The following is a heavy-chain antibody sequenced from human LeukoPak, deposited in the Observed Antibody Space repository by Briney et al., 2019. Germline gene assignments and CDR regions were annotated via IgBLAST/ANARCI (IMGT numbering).Heavy chain of an antibody. D-gene: IGHD6-19*01. CDR1: GFTVSSNY. V-gene: IGHV3-30-3*01. CDR3: ARELEAEEEGLST. CDR2: ISYDGYKK. J-gene: IGHJ5*02. Sequence: PGGSLRLSCAASGFTVSSNYMSWVRQAPGKGLEWVTIISYDGYKKYYADSVKGRFTISRDNSKNMLYLQMNSLRPEDTAVYYCARELEAEEEGLSTWGQGTLVTVSS.